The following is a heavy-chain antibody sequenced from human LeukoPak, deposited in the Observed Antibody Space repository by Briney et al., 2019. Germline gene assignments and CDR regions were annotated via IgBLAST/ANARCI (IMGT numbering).Heavy chain of an antibody. Sequence: GGSLRLSYAASGFTFSSYWMNWARQAPGKGLEWVASINHNGNVNYYVDSVKGRFTISRDNAKNSLYLQMSNLRAEDTAVYFCARGGGLDVWGQGATVTVSS. D-gene: IGHD3-16*01. J-gene: IGHJ6*02. CDR1: GFTFSSYW. CDR3: ARGGGLDV. CDR2: INHNGNVN. V-gene: IGHV3-7*03.